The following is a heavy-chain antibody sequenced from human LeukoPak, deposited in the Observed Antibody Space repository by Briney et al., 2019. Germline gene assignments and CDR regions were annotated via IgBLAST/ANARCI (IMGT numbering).Heavy chain of an antibody. D-gene: IGHD2-2*01. J-gene: IGHJ6*02. Sequence: GASVKVSCKASGYTFTSYDIGWVRQATGQGLEWMGWMNPNSGNTGYAQKFQGKVTMTRNTSISTAYMELSSLRSEDTAVYYCARGPPYCSSTSCRKTKSYGMDVWGQGTTVTVSS. V-gene: IGHV1-8*01. CDR2: MNPNSGNT. CDR1: GYTFTSYD. CDR3: ARGPPYCSSTSCRKTKSYGMDV.